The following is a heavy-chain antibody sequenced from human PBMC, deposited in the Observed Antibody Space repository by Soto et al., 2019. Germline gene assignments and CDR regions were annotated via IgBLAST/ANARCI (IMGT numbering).Heavy chain of an antibody. CDR2: VNPNTGVT. J-gene: IGHJ5*02. D-gene: IGHD3-9*01. Sequence: ASVKVSCKASGYTFTAFYMNWVRQAPGQGLEWMGWVNPNTGVTKYAQKFQGRVTMTRDTSINTAYMELSGLTSDDTAVYYCTTLRLDPWGQGTLVSVSS. CDR1: GYTFTAFY. V-gene: IGHV1-2*02. CDR3: TTLRLDP.